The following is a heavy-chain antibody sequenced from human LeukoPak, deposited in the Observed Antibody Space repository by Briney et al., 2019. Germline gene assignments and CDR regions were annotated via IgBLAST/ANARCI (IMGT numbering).Heavy chain of an antibody. J-gene: IGHJ5*02. CDR3: ARTIAAAGKVGWFDP. V-gene: IGHV3-21*01. D-gene: IGHD6-13*01. Sequence: GGSLRLSCAASGFTFSSYGMNWVRQAPGKGREWVSSISSSSSYIYYADSVKGRLAISRDNAKNSLYLQMNSLRAEDTAVYYCARTIAAAGKVGWFDPWGQGTLVTVSS. CDR2: ISSSSSYI. CDR1: GFTFSSYG.